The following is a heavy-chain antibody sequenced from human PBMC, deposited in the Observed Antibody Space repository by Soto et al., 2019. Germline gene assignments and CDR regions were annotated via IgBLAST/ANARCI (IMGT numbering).Heavy chain of an antibody. CDR3: ARRSQQQLVRGVNWFDP. D-gene: IGHD6-13*01. CDR2: INHSGST. Sequence: SETLSLTCAVYGGSFSGYCWSWIRQPPGKGLEWIGEINHSGSTNYNPSLKSRVTISVDTSKNQFSLKLSSVTAADTAVYYCARRSQQQLVRGVNWFDPWGQGTLVTVSS. V-gene: IGHV4-34*01. J-gene: IGHJ5*02. CDR1: GGSFSGYC.